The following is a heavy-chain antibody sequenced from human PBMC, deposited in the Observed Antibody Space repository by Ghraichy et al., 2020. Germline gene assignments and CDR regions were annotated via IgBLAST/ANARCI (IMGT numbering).Heavy chain of an antibody. CDR2: IYHSGLT. D-gene: IGHD6-13*01. CDR3: ARIPGAGTPPGWYFEL. Sequence: SETLSLTCAVSGGSISNINWWTWVRQPPGKGLEWIGEIYHSGLTNYNPSLKSRLTISVDKSKKQFSLTLCSVTAADTAVHYCARIPGAGTPPGWYFELWGRGTLVTVSS. J-gene: IGHJ2*01. CDR1: GGSISNINW. V-gene: IGHV4-4*02.